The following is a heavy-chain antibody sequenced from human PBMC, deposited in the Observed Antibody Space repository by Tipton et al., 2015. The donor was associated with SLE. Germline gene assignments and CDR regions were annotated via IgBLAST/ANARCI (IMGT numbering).Heavy chain of an antibody. V-gene: IGHV4-39*01. CDR2: IYYTGIT. J-gene: IGHJ3*01. CDR1: GDSINNIYYY. Sequence: TLSLTCTVSGDSINNIYYYWGWIRQPPGKGLEWIGSIYYTGITYYKLSLKSRVTMSVDTAKNQLSLNLRSVTAADTAVYYCARHLLLEEAATGTGASHAFHLWGPGTVVTVSS. D-gene: IGHD1-1*01. CDR3: ARHLLLEEAATGTGASHAFHL.